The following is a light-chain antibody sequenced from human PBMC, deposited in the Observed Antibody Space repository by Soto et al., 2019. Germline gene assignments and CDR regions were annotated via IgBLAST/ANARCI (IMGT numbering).Light chain of an antibody. V-gene: IGKV1-8*01. Sequence: AIRMTQSPSSLSASTGDRVTITCRASQGISSYLAWYQQKPGKAPRLLIYAASTLQSGVPSRFSGSGSGTDFTLTISCLQSEDFATYYCQQYCSDPRTFGPGTTVDLK. J-gene: IGKJ1*01. CDR3: QQYCSDPRT. CDR2: AAS. CDR1: QGISSY.